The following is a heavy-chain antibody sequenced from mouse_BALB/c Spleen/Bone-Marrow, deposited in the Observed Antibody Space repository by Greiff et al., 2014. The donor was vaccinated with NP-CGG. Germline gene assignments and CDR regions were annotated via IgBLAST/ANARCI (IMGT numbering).Heavy chain of an antibody. V-gene: IGHV14-3*02. Sequence: VQLQQPGTDLVKSGASVKLSCTASGFNIKDTYMHWVKQRPEQGLDWIGRIDPASGNIQYDPKFQGRAAITADTSSNTAYLQLSSLTSEDTAVYYCASLTGTFDYWGQGTPLTVSS. D-gene: IGHD4-1*01. CDR3: ASLTGTFDY. J-gene: IGHJ2*01. CDR2: IDPASGNI. CDR1: GFNIKDTY.